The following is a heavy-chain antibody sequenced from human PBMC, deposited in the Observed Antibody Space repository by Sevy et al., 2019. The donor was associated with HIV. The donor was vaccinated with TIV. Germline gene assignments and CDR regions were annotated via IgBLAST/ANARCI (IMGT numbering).Heavy chain of an antibody. CDR1: GGSISSSSYY. CDR3: ASGIGYYYDSSGSHWFDP. CDR2: IYYSGST. J-gene: IGHJ5*02. D-gene: IGHD3-22*01. V-gene: IGHV4-39*01. Sequence: SETLSLTCTVSGGSISSSSYYWGWIRQPPGKGLEWIGSIYYSGSTYYNPSIKSRVTISVDTSKNQFSLKLSSVTAADTAVYYCASGIGYYYDSSGSHWFDPWGQGTLVTVSS.